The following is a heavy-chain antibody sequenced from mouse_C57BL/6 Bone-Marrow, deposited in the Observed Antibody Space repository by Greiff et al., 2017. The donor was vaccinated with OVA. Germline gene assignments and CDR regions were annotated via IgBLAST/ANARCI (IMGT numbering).Heavy chain of an antibody. D-gene: IGHD4-1*01. CDR2: IDPSDSET. CDR1: GYTFTSYW. Sequence: QLQQPGAELVRPGSSVKLSCKASGYTFTSYWMHWVKQRPIQGLEWIGNIDPSDSETHYNQKFKDKATLTVDKSSSTAYMELRSLTSEDTAVYYCARRTGTGGSPFDYWGQGTTLTVSS. V-gene: IGHV1-52*01. J-gene: IGHJ2*01. CDR3: ARRTGTGGSPFDY.